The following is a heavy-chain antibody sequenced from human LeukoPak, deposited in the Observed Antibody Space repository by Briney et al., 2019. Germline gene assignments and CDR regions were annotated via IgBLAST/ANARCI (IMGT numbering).Heavy chain of an antibody. J-gene: IGHJ5*02. CDR2: ISAYNGNT. Sequence: ASVKVSCKASGYTFTSYGISWVRQAPGQGLEWMGWISAYNGNTNFAQKLQGRVTMTTDTPTSTAYMELRSLRSDDTAVHYCARVGTTVTTNDYNWFDPWGQGTLVTVSS. V-gene: IGHV1-18*01. CDR1: GYTFTSYG. D-gene: IGHD4-17*01. CDR3: ARVGTTVTTNDYNWFDP.